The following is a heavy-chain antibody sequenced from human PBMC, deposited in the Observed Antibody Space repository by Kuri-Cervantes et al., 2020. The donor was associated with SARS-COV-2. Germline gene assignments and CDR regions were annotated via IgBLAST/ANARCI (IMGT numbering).Heavy chain of an antibody. CDR1: GFTFSSYW. V-gene: IGHV3-7*01. Sequence: GGSLRLSCAASGFTFSSYWMSWVRQAPGKGLEWVANIKQDGSEKYYVDSVKGRFTISRDNAKNSLYLQMNSLRAEDTAVYYCARVKYEFQEGYGMDVWGQGTTVTVSS. CDR2: IKQDGSEK. J-gene: IGHJ6*02. D-gene: IGHD3/OR15-3a*01. CDR3: ARVKYEFQEGYGMDV.